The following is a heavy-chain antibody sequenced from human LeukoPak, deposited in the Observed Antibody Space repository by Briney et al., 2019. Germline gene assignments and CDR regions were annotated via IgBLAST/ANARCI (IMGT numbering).Heavy chain of an antibody. CDR3: ARDPRKYYYGSGSNDY. V-gene: IGHV1-18*01. Sequence: ASVKVSCKASGYTFTSYGISWVRQAPGQGLEWMGWISTYSTNTNYVQKLQGRVTMTTDTSTSTAYMELRSLRSDDTAVYYCARDPRKYYYGSGSNDYWGQGTLVTVSS. CDR1: GYTFTSYG. CDR2: ISTYSTNT. D-gene: IGHD3-10*01. J-gene: IGHJ4*02.